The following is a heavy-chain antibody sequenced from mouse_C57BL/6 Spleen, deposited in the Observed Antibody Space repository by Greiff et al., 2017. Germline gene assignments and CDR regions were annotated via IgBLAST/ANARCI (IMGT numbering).Heavy chain of an antibody. V-gene: IGHV1-61*01. CDR1: GYTFTSYW. D-gene: IGHD1-1*02. CDR3: AGGGYGGNPCYAMDY. CDR2: IYPSDSET. Sequence: QVQLQQPGAELVRPGSSVKLSCKASGYTFTSYWMDWVKQRPGQGLEWIGNIYPSDSETHYNQKFKDKATLTVDKSSSTAYMQLSSLTSEDSAVYYCAGGGYGGNPCYAMDYWGQGTSVTVSS. J-gene: IGHJ4*01.